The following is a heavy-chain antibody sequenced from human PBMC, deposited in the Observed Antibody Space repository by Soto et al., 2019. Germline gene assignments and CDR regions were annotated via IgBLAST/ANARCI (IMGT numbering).Heavy chain of an antibody. J-gene: IGHJ6*03. D-gene: IGHD6-6*01. CDR1: GGSFSGYY. V-gene: IGHV4-34*01. CDR3: ARGPSSSREGYYYYYMDV. Sequence: PSETLSLTCAVYGGSFSGYYWSWIRQPPGKGLEWIGEINHSGSTNYNPSLKSRVTTSVDTSKNQFSLKLSSVTAADTAVYYCARGPSSSREGYYYYYMDVWGKGTTVTVS. CDR2: INHSGST.